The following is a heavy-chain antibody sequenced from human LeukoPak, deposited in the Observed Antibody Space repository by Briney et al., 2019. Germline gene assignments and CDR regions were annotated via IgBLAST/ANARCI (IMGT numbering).Heavy chain of an antibody. Sequence: LGGSLRLSCAASEFTFSNFNMNWVRQAPGKGLEWVSSISRSSRYINYADSVKGRFTISRDNAKNSLYLQMNSLRAEDTAVYYCARPLGTGAFGELSWGQGTLVTVSS. CDR2: ISRSSRYI. CDR3: ARPLGTGAFGELS. CDR1: EFTFSNFN. V-gene: IGHV3-21*01. J-gene: IGHJ5*02. D-gene: IGHD3-10*01.